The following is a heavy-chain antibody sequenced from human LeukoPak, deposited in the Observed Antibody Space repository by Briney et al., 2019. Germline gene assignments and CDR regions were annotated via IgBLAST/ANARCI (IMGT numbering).Heavy chain of an antibody. V-gene: IGHV3-30*18. CDR2: ISYDGSNK. CDR1: GFTFSSYG. Sequence: GGSLRLSCAASGFTFSSYGMHWVRQAPGKGLERVAVISYDGSNKYYADSVKGRFTISRDNSKNTLYLQMNSLRAEDTAVYYCAKKSGYDILTGQEPDYWGQGTLVTVSS. D-gene: IGHD3-9*01. CDR3: AKKSGYDILTGQEPDY. J-gene: IGHJ4*02.